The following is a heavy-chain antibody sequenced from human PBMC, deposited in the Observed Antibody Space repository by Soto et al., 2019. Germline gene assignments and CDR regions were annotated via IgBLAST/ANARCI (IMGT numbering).Heavy chain of an antibody. CDR3: ARDAHPHDFWSGDLYNWFDP. J-gene: IGHJ5*02. D-gene: IGHD3-3*01. V-gene: IGHV1-69*12. CDR1: GGTFSNYA. Sequence: QVQLVQSGAEVKKTGSSVKVSCKASGGTFSNYAISWVRQAPGQGLEWMGGIIPISGTANYAQKFQGRVTITADESTSTAYMELSSLRSEDTAVYYCARDAHPHDFWSGDLYNWFDPWGQGTLVTISS. CDR2: IIPISGTA.